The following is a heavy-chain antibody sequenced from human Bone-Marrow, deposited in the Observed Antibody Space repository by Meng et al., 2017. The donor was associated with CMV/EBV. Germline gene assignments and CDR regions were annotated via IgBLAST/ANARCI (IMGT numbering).Heavy chain of an antibody. J-gene: IGHJ4*02. Sequence: SLKISCAASGFTFDDYAMYWVRQAPGKGLEWVSGISWNSGSIGYADSVKGRFTISRDNAKNSLYLQMNSLRAEDTAVYYCAADPYYDFWSGSGPPLHWGQGTLVTVSS. D-gene: IGHD3-3*01. CDR1: GFTFDDYA. CDR3: AADPYYDFWSGSGPPLH. CDR2: ISWNSGSI. V-gene: IGHV3-9*01.